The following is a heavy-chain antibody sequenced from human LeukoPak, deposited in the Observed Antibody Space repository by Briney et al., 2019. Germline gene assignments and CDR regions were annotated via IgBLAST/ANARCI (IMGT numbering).Heavy chain of an antibody. J-gene: IGHJ4*02. D-gene: IGHD3-9*01. CDR3: AKDRYYDILTGYQDY. CDR1: GFTFSGYA. V-gene: IGHV3-23*01. CDR2: ISGNGGTT. Sequence: PGGSLRLSCAASGFTFSGYAMSWVRQAPGKGLEWVSTISGNGGTTYYADSVKGRFTISRDNSKNTLYLQMNSLRAEDTAVYYCAKDRYYDILTGYQDYWGQGTLVTVSS.